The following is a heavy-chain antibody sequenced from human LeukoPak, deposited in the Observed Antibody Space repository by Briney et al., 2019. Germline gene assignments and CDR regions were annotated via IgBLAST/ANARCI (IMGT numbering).Heavy chain of an antibody. Sequence: GGSLRLSCAASGFTFSNYNINWVRQAPGKGLEWVSYISTSGRAIFYADSVKGRFTISRDNAKNSLFLQMNSLRDEDTAVYYCARVPLYDRSGYYFDYWGLGTLATVSS. V-gene: IGHV3-48*02. CDR2: ISTSGRAI. J-gene: IGHJ4*02. D-gene: IGHD3-22*01. CDR1: GFTFSNYN. CDR3: ARVPLYDRSGYYFDY.